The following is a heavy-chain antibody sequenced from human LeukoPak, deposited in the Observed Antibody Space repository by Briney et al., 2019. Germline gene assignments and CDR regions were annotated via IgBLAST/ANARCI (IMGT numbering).Heavy chain of an antibody. J-gene: IGHJ5*02. CDR1: GGSFSGYY. V-gene: IGHV4-34*01. D-gene: IGHD6-13*01. Sequence: SETLSLTCAVYGGSFSGYYWSWIRQPPGKGLEWIGEINHGGSTNYNPSLKSRVTISVDTSKNQFSLKLSSVTAADTAVYYCARDGTSIAAAGMFDPWGQGTLVTVSS. CDR3: ARDGTSIAAAGMFDP. CDR2: INHGGST.